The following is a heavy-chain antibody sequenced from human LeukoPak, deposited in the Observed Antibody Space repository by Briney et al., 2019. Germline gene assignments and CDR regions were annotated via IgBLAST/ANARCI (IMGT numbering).Heavy chain of an antibody. CDR2: IYYSGST. Sequence: PSETLSLTCTVSGGSISSGDYYWSWIRQPPGKGLEWIGYIYYSGSTYHNPSLKSRVTISVDTSKNQFSLKLSSVTAADTAVYYCAILSNYYGSGSYYDAFDIWGQGTMVTVSS. CDR1: GGSISSGDYY. J-gene: IGHJ3*02. V-gene: IGHV4-30-4*01. CDR3: AILSNYYGSGSYYDAFDI. D-gene: IGHD3-10*01.